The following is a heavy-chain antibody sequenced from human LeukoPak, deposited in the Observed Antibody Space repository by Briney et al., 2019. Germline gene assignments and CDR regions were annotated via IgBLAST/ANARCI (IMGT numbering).Heavy chain of an antibody. Sequence: GGSLRLSCAASGFTFSSYSMNWVRQAPGKGLEWVSSISSSSSYIYYADSVKGRFTISRDNAKNSLYLQMNSLRAEDTAVYYCAREGIAAAGSYYYYYYMDVWGKGTTVTISS. CDR3: AREGIAAAGSYYYYYYMDV. CDR1: GFTFSSYS. D-gene: IGHD6-13*01. J-gene: IGHJ6*03. V-gene: IGHV3-21*01. CDR2: ISSSSSYI.